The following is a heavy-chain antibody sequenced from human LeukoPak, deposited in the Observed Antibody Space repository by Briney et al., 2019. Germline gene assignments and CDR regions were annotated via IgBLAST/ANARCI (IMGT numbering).Heavy chain of an antibody. CDR3: ARGRIAVAPNWFDP. CDR2: ISSSSSTI. D-gene: IGHD6-19*01. V-gene: IGHV3-48*02. Sequence: GGSLRLSCAASGFTFSSYSMNWVRQAPGKGLEWLSYISSSSSTIYYAASVKGRFTISRDNAKNSLYLQMNSLRDEDTAVYYCARGRIAVAPNWFDPWGQGTLVTVSS. J-gene: IGHJ5*02. CDR1: GFTFSSYS.